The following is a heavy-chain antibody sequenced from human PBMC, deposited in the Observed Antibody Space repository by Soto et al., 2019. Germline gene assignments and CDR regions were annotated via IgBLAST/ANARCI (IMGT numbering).Heavy chain of an antibody. Sequence: QITLKESGPTLVKPTQTLTLTCTFSGFSLSTSGVGVGWIRQPPGKALEWLALIYWDDDKRYSPSLKSRLTMTKDTSKNQVVLTMTNMDPVDTATYYCAHNSPPLSSGWRSNWFDPWGQGTLVTVSS. CDR1: GFSLSTSGVG. D-gene: IGHD6-19*01. J-gene: IGHJ5*02. V-gene: IGHV2-5*02. CDR2: IYWDDDK. CDR3: AHNSPPLSSGWRSNWFDP.